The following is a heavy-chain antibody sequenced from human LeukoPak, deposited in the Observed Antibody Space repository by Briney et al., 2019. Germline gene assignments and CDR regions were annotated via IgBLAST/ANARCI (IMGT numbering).Heavy chain of an antibody. V-gene: IGHV4-59*11. CDR3: ARAGSSWPRYYYYYMDV. J-gene: IGHJ6*03. CDR1: GSSISSHY. D-gene: IGHD6-13*01. CDR2: VSDSEST. Sequence: SETLSLTCTVPGSSISSHYCGSIRQPRGRGLGMIEYVSDSESTNSNPALKSRVTVPVDPSKYKFSLKLTSMSAADTAVYYCARAGSSWPRYYYYYMDVWGKGTTVTVSS.